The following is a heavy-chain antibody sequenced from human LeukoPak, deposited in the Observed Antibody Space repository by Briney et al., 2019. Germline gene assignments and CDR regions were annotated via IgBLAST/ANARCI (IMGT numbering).Heavy chain of an antibody. Sequence: SETLSLTCAVYGGSFSGYYWSWIRQRPGKGLEWIGEINHSGSTNYNPSLKSRVTISVDTSKNQFSLKLSSVTAADTAVYYCAKTDYTNYFDYWGRGTLVTVSS. V-gene: IGHV4-34*01. J-gene: IGHJ4*02. D-gene: IGHD4/OR15-4a*01. CDR3: AKTDYTNYFDY. CDR2: INHSGST. CDR1: GGSFSGYY.